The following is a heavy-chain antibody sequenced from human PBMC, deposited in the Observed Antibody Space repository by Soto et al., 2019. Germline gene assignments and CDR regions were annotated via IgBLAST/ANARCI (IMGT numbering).Heavy chain of an antibody. CDR2: IYYNGNT. V-gene: IGHV4-59*01. D-gene: IGHD2-8*02. Sequence: QVQLQESGPGLVKPSETLSLTCTVSGASISSYYWNWIRQSPGKGLEWIGHIYYNGNTKYNPFLEGRLTISVDTSKHQFSLELNSVTAADTAVYFCASRAVAVDALREDNWFDPWGQGTLVTVSS. CDR3: ASRAVAVDALREDNWFDP. CDR1: GASISSYY. J-gene: IGHJ5*02.